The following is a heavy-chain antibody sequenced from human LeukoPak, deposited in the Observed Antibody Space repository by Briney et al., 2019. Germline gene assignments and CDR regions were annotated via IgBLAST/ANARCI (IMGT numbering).Heavy chain of an antibody. J-gene: IGHJ4*02. V-gene: IGHV3-48*01. CDR1: GFTFSSYS. Sequence: PSGGSLRLSCAASGFTFSSYSMNWVRQAPGKGLEWLSYISSSSSPIYYADSVKGRFTLSRDNSKNTLYLQMNSLRGEDTAVYYCASQRWLQSSFDYWGQGTLVTVSS. CDR3: ASQRWLQSSFDY. D-gene: IGHD5-24*01. CDR2: ISSSSSPI.